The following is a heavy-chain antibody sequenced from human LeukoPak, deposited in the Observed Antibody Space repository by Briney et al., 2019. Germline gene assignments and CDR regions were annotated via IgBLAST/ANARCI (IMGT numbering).Heavy chain of an antibody. V-gene: IGHV4-38-2*01. CDR1: GYSITSGYY. CDR3: ARGQLTYCSSTSCYGSTWFDP. CDR2: IYHSGTT. D-gene: IGHD2-2*01. J-gene: IGHJ5*02. Sequence: PSETLSLTCAVSGYSITSGYYWGWIRQPPGKGLEWIGIIYHSGTTYYNPSLKSRVSISVDTSKIPFSLRLSSVTAADTATYYCARGQLTYCSSTSCYGSTWFDPWGQGTLVTVSS.